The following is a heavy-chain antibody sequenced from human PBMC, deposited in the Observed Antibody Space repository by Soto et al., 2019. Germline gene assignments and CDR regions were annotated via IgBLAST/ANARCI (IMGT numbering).Heavy chain of an antibody. Sequence: LTCAISGDSVSSNSAAWNWIRQSPSRGLEWPGRTYYRSKWYNDYAVSVKSRITINPDTSKNQFSLQLNSVTPEDTAVYYCARDWSIAARSGVRFDPWGQGTLVTVSS. CDR1: GDSVSSNSAA. CDR2: TYYRSKWYN. J-gene: IGHJ5*02. D-gene: IGHD6-6*01. CDR3: ARDWSIAARSGVRFDP. V-gene: IGHV6-1*01.